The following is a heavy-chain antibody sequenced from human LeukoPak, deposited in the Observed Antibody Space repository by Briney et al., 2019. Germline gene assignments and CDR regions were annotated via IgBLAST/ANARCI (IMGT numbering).Heavy chain of an antibody. D-gene: IGHD3-16*01. V-gene: IGHV4-34*01. CDR2: IDNRGST. CDR3: ARDSDSGFQ. Sequence: SETLSLTCTVSGGSFSFYFWHWVRQPPGEGLDWIGEIDNRGSTQYKPSLRSRGIISIDTSGNHFSLKLTSVTAADTAVYFCARDSDSGFQWGQGMLVTVSS. J-gene: IGHJ4*02. CDR1: GGSFSFYF.